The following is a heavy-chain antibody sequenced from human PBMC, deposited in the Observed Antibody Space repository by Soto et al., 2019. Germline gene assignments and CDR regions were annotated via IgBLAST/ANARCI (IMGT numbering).Heavy chain of an antibody. V-gene: IGHV3-30-3*01. Sequence: PGGSLRLSCAASGFTFSNHAMHWVRRAPGKGLEWVALVAHDGTSKYYAGSVKGRFTISSDKSTNTLFLQMDSLDTEDTAVYYCARDRRITGFVAEIGLWGRGPLVTVSS. CDR3: ARDRRITGFVAEIGL. D-gene: IGHD1-20*01. CDR2: VAHDGTSK. CDR1: GFTFSNHA. J-gene: IGHJ4*02.